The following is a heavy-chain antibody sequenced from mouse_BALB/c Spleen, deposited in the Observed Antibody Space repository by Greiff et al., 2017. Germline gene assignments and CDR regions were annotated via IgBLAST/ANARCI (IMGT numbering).Heavy chain of an antibody. V-gene: IGHV1-7*01. D-gene: IGHD2-4*01. CDR3: ARRAYDYDDAMDY. J-gene: IGHJ4*01. CDR2: INPSTGYT. CDR1: GYTFTSYW. Sequence: VKLQESGAELAKPGASVKMSCKASGYTFTSYWMHWVKQRPGQGLEWIGYINPSTGYTEYNQKFKDKATLTADKSSSTAYMQLSSLTSEDSAVYYCARRAYDYDDAMDYWGQGTSVTVSS.